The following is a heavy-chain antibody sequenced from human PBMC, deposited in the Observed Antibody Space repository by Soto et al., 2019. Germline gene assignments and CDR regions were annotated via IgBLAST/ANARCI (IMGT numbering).Heavy chain of an antibody. V-gene: IGHV4-59*01. Sequence: SETLSLTCTVSGGSISSYYWSWIRQPPGKGLEWIGYIYYSGSTNYNPSLKSRVTISVDPSKNQFSLKLRSVTAADTAVYYCARNVDTPETYFDYWGQGTLVTVS. D-gene: IGHD5-18*01. J-gene: IGHJ4*02. CDR1: GGSISSYY. CDR2: IYYSGST. CDR3: ARNVDTPETYFDY.